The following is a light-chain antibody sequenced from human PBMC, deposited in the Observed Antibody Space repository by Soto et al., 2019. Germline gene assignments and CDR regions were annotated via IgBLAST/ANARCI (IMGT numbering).Light chain of an antibody. V-gene: IGKV3D-20*02. Sequence: ILMTQSPDTLSVTPGERATLSCRASQSVSSSYLAWYQQNPGQAPRLLIYDASNRATGIPARFSGSGSGTDFTLTISSLEPEDFAVYYCQQRSNWPITFGQGTRLEI. CDR1: QSVSSSY. CDR2: DAS. J-gene: IGKJ5*01. CDR3: QQRSNWPIT.